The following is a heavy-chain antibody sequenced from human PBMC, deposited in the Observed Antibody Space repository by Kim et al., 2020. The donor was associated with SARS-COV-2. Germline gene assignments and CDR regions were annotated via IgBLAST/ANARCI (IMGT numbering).Heavy chain of an antibody. Sequence: GGSLRLSCAASGFTFSSYAMNWVRQAPGKGLEWVSAVYSSGSTAYYADSVKGRFTISRDNSKNTLYLQMNSLRAEDTAVYYCAKDQGPEAGLALDFWGQGTLVTVSS. CDR2: VYSSGSTA. CDR3: AKDQGPEAGLALDF. J-gene: IGHJ4*02. V-gene: IGHV3-23*03. D-gene: IGHD6-19*01. CDR1: GFTFSSYA.